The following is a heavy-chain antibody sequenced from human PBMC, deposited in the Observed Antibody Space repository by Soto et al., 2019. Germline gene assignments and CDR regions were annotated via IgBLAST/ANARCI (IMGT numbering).Heavy chain of an antibody. CDR1: GFTFSSYA. Sequence: EVQLLESGGGLVQPGGSLRLSCAASGFTFSSYAMSWVRQAPGKGLEWVSGISGSGGITYDADSVKGRFTISRDNSKNTMYLQMNSLRAEDTAVYYCAKDREKATTPNYFDYWGQGTLVTVSS. CDR2: ISGSGGIT. V-gene: IGHV3-23*01. D-gene: IGHD1-1*01. CDR3: AKDREKATTPNYFDY. J-gene: IGHJ4*02.